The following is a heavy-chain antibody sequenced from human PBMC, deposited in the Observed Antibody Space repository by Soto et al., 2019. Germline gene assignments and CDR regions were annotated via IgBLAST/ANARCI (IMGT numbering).Heavy chain of an antibody. D-gene: IGHD5-18*01. Sequence: ASVKVSCKASGYTFTSYGISWVRQAPGQGLEWMGWISACNGNTNYAQKLQGRVTMTTDTSTSTAYMELRSLRSDDTAVYYCASGSYYTAMAGFDPWGQGTLVTVSS. CDR1: GYTFTSYG. CDR3: ASGSYYTAMAGFDP. J-gene: IGHJ5*02. V-gene: IGHV1-18*01. CDR2: ISACNGNT.